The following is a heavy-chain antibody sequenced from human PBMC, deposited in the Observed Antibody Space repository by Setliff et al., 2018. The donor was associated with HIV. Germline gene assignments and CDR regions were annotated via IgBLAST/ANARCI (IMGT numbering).Heavy chain of an antibody. CDR1: GGSINSYY. V-gene: IGHV4-4*07. CDR3: ARRMAAGTFDY. J-gene: IGHJ4*02. Sequence: TSETLSLTCTVSGGSINSYYWSWIRQPAGKGLEWIGRIYSSGSTNYNPSLMSRVTMSVDTSKNQIPLMLSPVTPPDTAMYYSARRMAAGTFDYWGQGTLVTVSS. CDR2: IYSSGST. D-gene: IGHD6-13*01.